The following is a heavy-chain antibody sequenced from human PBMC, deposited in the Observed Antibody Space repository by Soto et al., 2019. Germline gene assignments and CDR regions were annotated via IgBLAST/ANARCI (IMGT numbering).Heavy chain of an antibody. V-gene: IGHV1-46*03. CDR1: GYTFTSYY. D-gene: IGHD6-19*01. J-gene: IGHJ4*02. Sequence: ASVKVSCKASGYTFTSYYMHWVRQAPGQGLEWMGIINPSGGSTSYAQKFQGRVTMTRDTSTSTVYMELSSLRSEDTAVYYCARDLTGYSSGWYFDYWGQGTLVTVSS. CDR2: INPSGGST. CDR3: ARDLTGYSSGWYFDY.